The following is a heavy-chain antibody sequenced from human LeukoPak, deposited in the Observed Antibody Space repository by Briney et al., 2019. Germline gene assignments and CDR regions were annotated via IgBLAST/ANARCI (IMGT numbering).Heavy chain of an antibody. Sequence: SETLSLTCTVSGGSISSYYWNWIRQAPGKGLEWIGYVFYSGNTYYNPSLRGRVTISIDTSKSQFSLNLSSVTAADTAVYFCAKGTRFDPWGQGTLVTVSS. J-gene: IGHJ5*02. V-gene: IGHV4-59*01. CDR3: AKGTRFDP. D-gene: IGHD1-7*01. CDR2: VFYSGNT. CDR1: GGSISSYY.